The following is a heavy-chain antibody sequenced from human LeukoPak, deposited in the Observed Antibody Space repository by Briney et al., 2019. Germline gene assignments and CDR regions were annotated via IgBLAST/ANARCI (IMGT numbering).Heavy chain of an antibody. CDR3: AKSCGSGSYYYYYYGMDV. CDR1: GFTFTSYA. V-gene: IGHV3-23*01. D-gene: IGHD3-10*01. CDR2: ISGGGGST. J-gene: IGHJ6*02. Sequence: GGSLRLSCAASGFTFTSYAMSWVRQAPGKGLEWVSAISGGGGSTYYADSVKGRFTISRDNSKNTLYLQMNSLRAEDTAVYYCAKSCGSGSYYYYYYGMDVWGQGTTVTVSS.